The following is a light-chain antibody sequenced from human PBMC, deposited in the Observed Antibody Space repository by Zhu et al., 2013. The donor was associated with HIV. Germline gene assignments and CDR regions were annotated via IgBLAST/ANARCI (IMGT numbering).Light chain of an antibody. J-gene: IGLJ2*01. CDR1: SSDVGSYNL. CDR3: CSYADSRTLL. V-gene: IGLV2-23*02. Sequence: QSSLGQPASVSGSPGQSITISCTGTSSDVGSYNLVSWYQQYPGKAPQLLIFDVTQRPSGVSSRFSASKSGNTASLTISGLLTEDEADYFCCSYADSRTLLFGGGTRLTVL. CDR2: DVT.